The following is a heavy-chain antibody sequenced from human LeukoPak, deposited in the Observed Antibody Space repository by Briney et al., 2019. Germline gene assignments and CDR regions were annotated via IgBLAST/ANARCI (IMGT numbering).Heavy chain of an antibody. CDR2: ISSSSSYI. CDR3: ARTAESGSYSGMDV. D-gene: IGHD3-10*01. CDR1: GFTFSSYS. Sequence: GSLRLSCAASGFTFSSYSMNWVRQAPGKGLEWVSSISSSSSYIYYADSVRGRFTISRDNAKNSLYLQMNSLRAEDTAVYYCARTAESGSYSGMDVWGQGTTVTVSS. V-gene: IGHV3-21*01. J-gene: IGHJ6*02.